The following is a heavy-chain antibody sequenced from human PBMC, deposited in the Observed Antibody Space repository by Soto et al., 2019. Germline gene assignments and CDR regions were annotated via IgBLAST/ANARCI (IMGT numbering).Heavy chain of an antibody. J-gene: IGHJ4*02. Sequence: QVQLVESGGGVVQPGRSLRLSCAVSGFTVSTYGMHWVRQPPGKGLEWVAVISRDGGTKFYADSVKGRFTISKDNSRNTLFLEMNSLRGDDMATYYCTAEVASGYWGQGTLVTVSS. V-gene: IGHV3-30*03. CDR3: TAEVASGY. CDR1: GFTVSTYG. CDR2: ISRDGGTK. D-gene: IGHD2-21*02.